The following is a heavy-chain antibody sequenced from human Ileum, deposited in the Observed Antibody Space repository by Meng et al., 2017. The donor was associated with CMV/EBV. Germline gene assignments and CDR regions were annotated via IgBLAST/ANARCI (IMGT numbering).Heavy chain of an antibody. D-gene: IGHD3-9*01. J-gene: IGHJ5*02. Sequence: QVQLQESGPGLVKPSETLSLTCTVSGGSINNSYWTWIRQPPGQRLEWIGYIYSSGSTYYNPSLKSRVTVSVDTSKNQFSLRLTSVTAADTAIYYCARRMTGFYHDFDPWGQGTLVTVSS. CDR3: ARRMTGFYHDFDP. CDR2: IYSSGST. V-gene: IGHV4-59*01. CDR1: GGSINNSY.